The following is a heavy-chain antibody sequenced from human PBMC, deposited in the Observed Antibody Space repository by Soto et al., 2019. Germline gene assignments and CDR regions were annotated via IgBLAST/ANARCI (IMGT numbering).Heavy chain of an antibody. Sequence: SETLSLTCTVSGGSISSGDYYWSWIRQPPGKGLEWIAYVYYTGGSYYNPSLKSRATISVDTSKNQFSLKVSSVTAADTAVYYCARAKDYYGSGSYRGVNWFDPWGQGTLVTVSS. J-gene: IGHJ5*02. D-gene: IGHD3-10*01. V-gene: IGHV4-30-4*01. CDR1: GGSISSGDYY. CDR3: ARAKDYYGSGSYRGVNWFDP. CDR2: VYYTGGS.